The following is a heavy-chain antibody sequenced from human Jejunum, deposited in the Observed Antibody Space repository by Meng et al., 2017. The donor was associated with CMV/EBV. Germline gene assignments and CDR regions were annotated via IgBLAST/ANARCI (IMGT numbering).Heavy chain of an antibody. D-gene: IGHD3-22*01. Sequence: SWVRQAPGKGLEWVSGISGGDISRYYADSVKGRFTISRDNSKNTVYLQMTSLRAEDTAVYYCAKHDHYDSSGYSVLGAFDVWGHGTRVTVSS. V-gene: IGHV3-23*01. CDR3: AKHDHYDSSGYSVLGAFDV. J-gene: IGHJ3*01. CDR2: ISGGDISR.